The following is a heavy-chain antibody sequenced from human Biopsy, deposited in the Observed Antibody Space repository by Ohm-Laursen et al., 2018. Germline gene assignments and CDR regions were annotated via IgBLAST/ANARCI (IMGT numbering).Heavy chain of an antibody. J-gene: IGHJ4*02. CDR2: INQSGRT. V-gene: IGHV4-34*08. CDR1: GKTFSDYY. CDR3: GNEVHGRDY. D-gene: IGHD2-15*01. Sequence: GTLSLTCEVYGKTFSDYYWSWIRQPPGKGLEWIGQINQSGRTNYNLSLKSRVNISADKSNNQFSLKLTSVTSADTAVYFCGNEVHGRDYWGLGALVTVSS.